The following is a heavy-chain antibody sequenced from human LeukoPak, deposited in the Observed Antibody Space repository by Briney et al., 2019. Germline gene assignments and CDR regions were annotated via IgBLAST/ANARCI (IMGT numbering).Heavy chain of an antibody. CDR2: IWYDGGKK. V-gene: IGHV3-33*01. CDR1: GFTFSDYG. D-gene: IGHD2-15*01. Sequence: GGSLRLSCAASGFTFSDYGMYWVRQAPGKGLEWVALIWYDGGKKYYTDSVRGRFTVSRDNSKNTLYLQMDSLRAEDTAVYYCVRYCNGGSCYRAAFDVWGPGTMVTVSS. CDR3: VRYCNGGSCYRAAFDV. J-gene: IGHJ3*01.